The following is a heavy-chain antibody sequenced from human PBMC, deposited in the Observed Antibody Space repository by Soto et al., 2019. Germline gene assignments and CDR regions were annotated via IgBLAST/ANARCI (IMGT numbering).Heavy chain of an antibody. CDR1: GGTFSSYT. J-gene: IGHJ5*02. CDR3: ARDLTLPSYYYGSGSYYFGFDP. D-gene: IGHD3-10*01. Sequence: SVKVSCKASGGTFSSYTISWVRQAPGQGLEWMGGIIPIFGTANYAQKFQGRVTITADESTSTAYMELSSLRSEDTAVYYCARDLTLPSYYYGSGSYYFGFDPWGQGTLVTVSS. CDR2: IIPIFGTA. V-gene: IGHV1-69*13.